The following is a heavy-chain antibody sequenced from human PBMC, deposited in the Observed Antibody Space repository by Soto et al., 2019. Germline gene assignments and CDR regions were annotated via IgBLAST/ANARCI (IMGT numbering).Heavy chain of an antibody. CDR1: GGTFSSYA. J-gene: IGHJ3*02. V-gene: IGHV1-69*13. Sequence: SVKVSCKASGGTFSSYAISCVLQSPVQGLEWMGGIIPIFGTANYAQKFQGRVTITADESTSTAYMELSSLRSEDTAVYYCAREERRPEIYRMIVVVSDAFDIWGQGTMVTVSS. CDR3: AREERRPEIYRMIVVVSDAFDI. D-gene: IGHD3-22*01. CDR2: IIPIFGTA.